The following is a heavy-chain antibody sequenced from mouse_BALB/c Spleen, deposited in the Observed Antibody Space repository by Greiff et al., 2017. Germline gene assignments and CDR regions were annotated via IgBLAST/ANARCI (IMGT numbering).Heavy chain of an antibody. CDR3: ARSYGNSYFDY. CDR2: INPSSGYT. D-gene: IGHD2-1*01. Sequence: QVQLKQSAAELARPGASVKMSCKASGYTFTSYTMHWVKQRPGQGLEWIGYINPSSGYTEYNQKFKDKTTLTADKSSSTAYMQLSSLTSEDSAVYYCARSYGNSYFDYWGQGTTLTVSS. J-gene: IGHJ2*01. CDR1: GYTFTSYT. V-gene: IGHV1-4*02.